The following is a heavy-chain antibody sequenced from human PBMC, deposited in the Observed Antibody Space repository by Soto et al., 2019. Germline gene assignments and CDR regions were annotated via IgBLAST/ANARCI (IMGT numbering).Heavy chain of an antibody. Sequence: PSETLSLTCAVYGGSFSGYYWSWIRQPPGKGLEWIGEINHSGSTNYNPSLKSRVTISVDTSKNQFSLKLSSVTAADTAVYYCARGGVPGRYYYGSGSPNWFDPWGQGTLVTVS. J-gene: IGHJ5*02. D-gene: IGHD3-10*01. CDR1: GGSFSGYY. V-gene: IGHV4-34*01. CDR3: ARGGVPGRYYYGSGSPNWFDP. CDR2: INHSGST.